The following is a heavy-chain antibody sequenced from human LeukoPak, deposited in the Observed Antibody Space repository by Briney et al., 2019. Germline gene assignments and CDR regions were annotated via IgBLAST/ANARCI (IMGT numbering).Heavy chain of an antibody. Sequence: ASVKVSCKASGYTFTGYYMHWVRQAPGQGLEWMGWINPNSGGTSYAQKFQGRVTMTRDMSTSTVYMELSSLRSEDTAVYYCARNILNYYMDVWGKGTTVTVSS. CDR1: GYTFTGYY. CDR3: ARNILNYYMDV. CDR2: INPNSGGT. V-gene: IGHV1-2*02. D-gene: IGHD2/OR15-2a*01. J-gene: IGHJ6*03.